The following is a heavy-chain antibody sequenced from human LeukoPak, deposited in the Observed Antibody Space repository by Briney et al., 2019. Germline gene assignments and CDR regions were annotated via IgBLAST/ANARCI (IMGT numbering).Heavy chain of an antibody. D-gene: IGHD2-8*01. CDR3: ARDGLTPSVLMVYAIENWFDP. CDR1: GGTFSSYA. J-gene: IGHJ5*02. V-gene: IGHV1-69*05. CDR2: IIPIFGTA. Sequence: SVKVSCKASGGTFSSYAMSWVRQAPGQGLEWMGTIIPIFGTANYAQKFQGRVTITTDESTSIAYMELSSLRSEDTAVYYCARDGLTPSVLMVYAIENWFDPWGQGTLVTVSS.